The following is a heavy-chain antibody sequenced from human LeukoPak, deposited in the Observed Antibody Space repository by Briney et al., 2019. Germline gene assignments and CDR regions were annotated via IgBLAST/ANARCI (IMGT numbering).Heavy chain of an antibody. CDR2: IRYDGSNK. V-gene: IGHV3-30*02. Sequence: PGWSLRLSCAASGFTFSSYGMHWVRQAPGKGLEWVAFIRYDGSNKYYADSVKGRFTISRDNSKNTLYLQMNSLRAEDTAVYYCAKRDTAMVTGSLFDYWGQGTLVTVPS. CDR1: GFTFSSYG. J-gene: IGHJ4*02. CDR3: AKRDTAMVTGSLFDY. D-gene: IGHD5-18*01.